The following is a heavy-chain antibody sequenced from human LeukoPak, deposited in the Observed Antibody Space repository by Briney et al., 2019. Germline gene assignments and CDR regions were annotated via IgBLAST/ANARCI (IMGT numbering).Heavy chain of an antibody. J-gene: IGHJ4*02. Sequence: GGSLRLSCAASGFTFSTFAMIWVRQAPGKGLEYVSAISSNGASTYYANSVRGRFTISRDNSKNTLFLQMGSLRPEDMAMYYCAKIRGGRFGGYYFDYWGQGTLVTVSS. D-gene: IGHD3-16*01. CDR3: AKIRGGRFGGYYFDY. CDR1: GFTFSTFA. CDR2: ISSNGAST. V-gene: IGHV3-64*01.